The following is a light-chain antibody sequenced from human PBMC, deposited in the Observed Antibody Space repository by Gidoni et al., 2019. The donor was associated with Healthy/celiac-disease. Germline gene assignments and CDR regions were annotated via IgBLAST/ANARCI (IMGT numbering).Light chain of an antibody. V-gene: IGKV3-11*01. CDR1: QSVSSY. CDR3: QQRSNWPSARGT. CDR2: DAS. J-gene: IGKJ4*01. Sequence: EIVLTQSPATLSLSPGERATLSCRASQSVSSYLAWYQQKPGQAPRLLIYDASNRATGIPARFSGSGSGTDFTLTISSLEPEDFAVYYCQQRSNWPSARGTFXGXTKVXIK.